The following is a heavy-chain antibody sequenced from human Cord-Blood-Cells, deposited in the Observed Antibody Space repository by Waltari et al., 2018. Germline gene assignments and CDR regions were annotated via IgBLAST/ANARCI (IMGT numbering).Heavy chain of an antibody. CDR3: ARARGFWSGCDY. CDR2: IYSGGST. V-gene: IGHV3-53*01. J-gene: IGHJ4*02. D-gene: IGHD3-3*01. CDR1: GFTVRSHY. Sequence: EVQLVESGGGWIQPGGSLRLSCAASGFTVRSHYMSWVRQAPGKGLGWVSVIYSGGSTYYADSVKGGFTISRDNSKNTLYLQMNSLRAEDTAVYYCARARGFWSGCDYWGQGTLVTVSS.